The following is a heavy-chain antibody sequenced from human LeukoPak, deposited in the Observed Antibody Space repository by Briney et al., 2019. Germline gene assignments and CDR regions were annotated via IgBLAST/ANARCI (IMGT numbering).Heavy chain of an antibody. Sequence: GGSLRLSCAGSGFTFGSYSMNWVRHAPGKGLEWVSYIGHTGSITDYADSVKGRLTISRDNAKNSLYLQMNTLRAEDTAVYYCVRDGAVVTSGNYPWRYFQFWGQGTLVTVSS. V-gene: IGHV3-48*04. CDR2: IGHTGSIT. CDR1: GFTFGSYS. CDR3: VRDGAVVTSGNYPWRYFQF. J-gene: IGHJ1*01. D-gene: IGHD3-10*01.